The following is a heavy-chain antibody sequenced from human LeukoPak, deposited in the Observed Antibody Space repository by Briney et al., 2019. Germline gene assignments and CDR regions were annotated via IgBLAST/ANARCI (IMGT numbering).Heavy chain of an antibody. CDR2: ISYDGSNK. J-gene: IGHJ1*01. CDR1: GFTFSSYS. D-gene: IGHD6-13*01. CDR3: ARDKEANLLAAAGTGYFQH. V-gene: IGHV3-30*03. Sequence: PGGSLRLSCAASGFTFSSYSMNWVRQAPGQGLEWVAVISYDGSNKYYADSVKGRFTISRDNSKNTLYLQMNSLRAEDTAVYYCARDKEANLLAAAGTGYFQHWGQGTLVTVSS.